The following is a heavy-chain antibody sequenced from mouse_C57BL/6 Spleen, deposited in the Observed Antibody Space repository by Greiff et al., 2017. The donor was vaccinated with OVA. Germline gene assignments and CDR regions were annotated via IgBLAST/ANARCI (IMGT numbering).Heavy chain of an antibody. CDR1: GYTFTSYW. CDR2: IDPSDSYT. J-gene: IGHJ2*01. CDR3: ARNAFDY. Sequence: QVQLQQPGAELVKPGASVKLSCKASGYTFTSYWMQWVKQRPGQGLEWIGEIDPSDSYTNYNQKFKSKATLTVDTSSSTAYMQLSSLTSEDSAVYYCARNAFDYWGQGTTLTVSS. V-gene: IGHV1-50*01.